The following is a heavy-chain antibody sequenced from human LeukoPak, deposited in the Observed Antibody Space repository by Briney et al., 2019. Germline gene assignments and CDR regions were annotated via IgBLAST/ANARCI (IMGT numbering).Heavy chain of an antibody. CDR3: ASSVLRYFDWFGY. CDR1: GGSISSYY. D-gene: IGHD3-9*01. J-gene: IGHJ5*01. Sequence: PSETLSLTCTVSGGSISSYYWSWIRQPPGKGLEWIGYIYYSGSTNYNPSLKSRVTISVDTSKNQFSLKLSSVTAADTAVYYCASSVLRYFDWFGYWGQGTLVTVSS. V-gene: IGHV4-59*01. CDR2: IYYSGST.